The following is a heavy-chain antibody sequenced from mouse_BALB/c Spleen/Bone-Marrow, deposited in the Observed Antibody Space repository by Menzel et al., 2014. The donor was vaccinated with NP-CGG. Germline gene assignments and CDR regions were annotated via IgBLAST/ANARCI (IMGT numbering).Heavy chain of an antibody. J-gene: IGHJ4*01. CDR2: INDGGSYT. CDR3: ARDGNFAMDY. Sequence: EVQLVESGGGLVKPGGSLKLSCAVSGFTFRDYYMYWVRQNPEKRLEWVATINDGGSYTYYPDSVKGRFTISRDNAKNNLYLQMNSLKSEDTAMYYCARDGNFAMDYWGQGTSVTVSS. V-gene: IGHV5-4*02. CDR1: GFTFRDYY. D-gene: IGHD2-1*01.